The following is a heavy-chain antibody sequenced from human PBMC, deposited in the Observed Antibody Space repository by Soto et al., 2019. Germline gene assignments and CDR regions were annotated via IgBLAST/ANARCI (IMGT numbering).Heavy chain of an antibody. CDR2: ISGSGST. J-gene: IGHJ5*02. D-gene: IGHD1-26*01. Sequence: EVQLLESGGGLEQPGVSLRLSCAASGFTFSDYGMSWVRQAPGKGLEWVSAISGSGSTFYADSVKGRFTISRDNSKNTLYLQMNSLRAEDTAVYYCAKDYLRWAQSWGQGTLVTVSS. V-gene: IGHV3-23*01. CDR3: AKDYLRWAQS. CDR1: GFTFSDYG.